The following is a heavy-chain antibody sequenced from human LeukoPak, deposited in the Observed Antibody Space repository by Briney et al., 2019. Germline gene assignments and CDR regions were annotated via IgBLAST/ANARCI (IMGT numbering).Heavy chain of an antibody. CDR2: IYTSGST. D-gene: IGHD3-3*01. V-gene: IGHV4-61*02. Sequence: SQTLSLTCTVSGGSISSGSYYWSWIRQPAGKGLEWIGRIYTSGSTNYNPSLNSRVTISVDTSKHQFSLKLSSVTAADTAVYYCARGSHYDFWSGYSPYYYYYMDVWGKGTTVTVSS. CDR1: GGSISSGSYY. CDR3: ARGSHYDFWSGYSPYYYYYMDV. J-gene: IGHJ6*03.